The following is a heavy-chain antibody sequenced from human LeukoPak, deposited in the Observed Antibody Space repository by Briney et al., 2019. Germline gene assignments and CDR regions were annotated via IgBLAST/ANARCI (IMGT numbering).Heavy chain of an antibody. Sequence: PGGSLRLSCAGTGFTFSSDAMGWVRQAPGKGLEWVSGISSSTGSTYYADSVKGRCAISRDTLKTMLYLQLNSLRTEDTAVYYCAKRKGFSYGSLSFDMWGQGTMVTVSS. CDR3: AKRKGFSYGSLSFDM. V-gene: IGHV3-23*01. CDR2: ISSSTGST. CDR1: GFTFSSDA. J-gene: IGHJ3*02. D-gene: IGHD5-18*01.